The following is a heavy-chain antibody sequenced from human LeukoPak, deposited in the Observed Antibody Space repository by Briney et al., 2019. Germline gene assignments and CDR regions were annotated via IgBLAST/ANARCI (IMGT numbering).Heavy chain of an antibody. Sequence: PSETLSLTCAVYGGSFSGYYWSWIRQPPGKGLEWIGYIYYSGSTYYNPSLKSRVTISVDTSKNQFSLKLSSVTAADTAVYYCASGSFYYYYGMDVWGQGTTVTVSS. J-gene: IGHJ6*02. CDR2: IYYSGST. CDR3: ASGSFYYYYGMDV. CDR1: GGSFSGYY. D-gene: IGHD3-10*01. V-gene: IGHV4-30-4*01.